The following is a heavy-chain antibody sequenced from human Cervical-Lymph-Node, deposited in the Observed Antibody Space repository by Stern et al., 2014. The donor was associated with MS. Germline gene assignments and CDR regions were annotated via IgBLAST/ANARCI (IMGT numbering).Heavy chain of an antibody. V-gene: IGHV1-69*01. Sequence: VQLVQSGAEVKKPGSSVTVSCKASGGIFSNYAISWVRQAPGQGLEWMGAVIPLFGTTFYAQKFQGRVTITADESTSTVYMDLSSLRSEDTAVYYCARDNDDNGMDVWGQGTTITVSS. CDR2: VIPLFGTT. J-gene: IGHJ6*02. D-gene: IGHD1-1*01. CDR3: ARDNDDNGMDV. CDR1: GGIFSNYA.